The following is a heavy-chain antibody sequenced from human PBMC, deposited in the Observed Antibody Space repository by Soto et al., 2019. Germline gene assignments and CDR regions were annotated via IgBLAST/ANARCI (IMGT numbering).Heavy chain of an antibody. D-gene: IGHD3-3*01. CDR1: GYTFTGYY. V-gene: IGHV1-2*02. Sequence: RASVKVSCKASGYTFTGYYMHWVRQAPGQGLEWMGWINPNSGGTNYAQKFQGRVTMTRDTSISTAYMELSRLRSDDTAVYYCARVAIKIFAVVTDFDYWGQGTLVTVSS. CDR3: ARVAIKIFAVVTDFDY. CDR2: INPNSGGT. J-gene: IGHJ4*02.